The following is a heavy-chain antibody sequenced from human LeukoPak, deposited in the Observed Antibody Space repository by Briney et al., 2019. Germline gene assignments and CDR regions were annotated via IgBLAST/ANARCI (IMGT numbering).Heavy chain of an antibody. CDR3: VRDGSSWGNFDY. CDR1: GFTFSSYS. V-gene: IGHV3-48*01. CDR2: LSSSSSVI. D-gene: IGHD7-27*01. J-gene: IGHJ4*02. Sequence: GGSLRLSCAASGFTFSSYSMNWVRQAPGKGLEWVSYLSSSSSVIYHADSVKGRFTISRDNAKNSLYLQMNSLRTEDTAVYYCVRDGSSWGNFDYWGQGTLVSVSS.